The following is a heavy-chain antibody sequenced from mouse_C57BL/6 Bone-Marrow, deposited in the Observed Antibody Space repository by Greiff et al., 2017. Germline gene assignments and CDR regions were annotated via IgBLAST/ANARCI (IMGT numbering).Heavy chain of an antibody. CDR2: IYPGDGDT. D-gene: IGHD3-2*02. CDR3: ARGADSSGYPYYCDY. J-gene: IGHJ2*01. CDR1: GYAFSSYW. V-gene: IGHV1-80*01. Sequence: QVQLQQSGAELVKPGASVKISCKASGYAFSSYWMNWVKQRPGKGLEWIGQIYPGDGDTNYNGKFKGKATLTADKSSSTAYMQLSSLTSEDSAVYFCARGADSSGYPYYCDYWGQGTTLTVSS.